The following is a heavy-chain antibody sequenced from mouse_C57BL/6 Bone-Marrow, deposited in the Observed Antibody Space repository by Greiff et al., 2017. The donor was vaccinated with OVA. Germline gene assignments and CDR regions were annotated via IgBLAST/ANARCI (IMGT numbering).Heavy chain of an antibody. V-gene: IGHV1-81*01. CDR1: GYTFTSYG. Sequence: VKLVESGAELARPGASVKLSCKASGYTFTSYGISWVKQRTGQGLEWIGEIYPRSGNTYYNEKFKGKATLTADKSSSTAYMELRSLTSEDSAVYFCARRDYYYGSSYAMDYWGQGTSVTVSS. CDR2: IYPRSGNT. D-gene: IGHD1-1*01. CDR3: ARRDYYYGSSYAMDY. J-gene: IGHJ4*01.